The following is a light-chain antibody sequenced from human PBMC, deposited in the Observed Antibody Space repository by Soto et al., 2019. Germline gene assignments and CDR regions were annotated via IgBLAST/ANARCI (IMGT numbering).Light chain of an antibody. Sequence: LSSSVGDRVTITCRASHSISVWLAWYQQKPGKAPKLLIYQASTLESGVPSRFSGRGSGTDFTLTISSLQPDDFATYYCQQYYTYPYTFGQGTKVDIK. CDR3: QQYYTYPYT. CDR2: QAS. CDR1: HSISVW. V-gene: IGKV1-5*03. J-gene: IGKJ2*01.